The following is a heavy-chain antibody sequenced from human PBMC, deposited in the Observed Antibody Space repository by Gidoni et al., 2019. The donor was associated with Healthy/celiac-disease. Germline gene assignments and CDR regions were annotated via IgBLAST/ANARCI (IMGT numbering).Heavy chain of an antibody. V-gene: IGHV3-30-3*01. D-gene: IGHD2-15*01. J-gene: IGHJ2*01. Sequence: QVQLVESGGGVVQPGRSLRLSCAASGFTFISYAMHWVRQAPGKGLEWVAVISYDGSNKYYADSVKGRFTISRDNSKNTLYLQMNSLRAEDTAVYYCARDPGGCSGGSCYWYFDLWGRGTLVTVSS. CDR3: ARDPGGCSGGSCYWYFDL. CDR1: GFTFISYA. CDR2: ISYDGSNK.